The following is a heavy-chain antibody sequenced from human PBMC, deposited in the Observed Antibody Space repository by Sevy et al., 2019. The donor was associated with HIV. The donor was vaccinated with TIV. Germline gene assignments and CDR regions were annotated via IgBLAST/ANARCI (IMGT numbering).Heavy chain of an antibody. CDR2: ISGSGGST. Sequence: GGSLRLSCAASGFTFSSYAMSWVRQAPGKGLEWVSAISGSGGSTYYADSVKGRFTISRDNSKNTLYLQMNSLRAEDTAVYYCAKEEGYSSGWYRNYYYYYYGIDVWGQGTTVTVSS. J-gene: IGHJ6*02. D-gene: IGHD6-19*01. CDR1: GFTFSSYA. CDR3: AKEEGYSSGWYRNYYYYYYGIDV. V-gene: IGHV3-23*01.